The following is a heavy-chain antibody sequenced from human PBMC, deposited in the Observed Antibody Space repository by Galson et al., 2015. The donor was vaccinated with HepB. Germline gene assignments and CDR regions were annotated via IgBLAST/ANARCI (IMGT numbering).Heavy chain of an antibody. J-gene: IGHJ6*03. V-gene: IGHV3-9*01. Sequence: SLRLSCAASGFTFDDYAMHWVRQAPGKGLEWVSGISWNSGSIGYADSVKGRFTISRDNAKNSLYLQMNSLRAEDTALYYCAKDLQYSTSGAMDVWGKGTTVTVSS. CDR2: ISWNSGSI. CDR1: GFTFDDYA. CDR3: AKDLQYSTSGAMDV. D-gene: IGHD4-11*01.